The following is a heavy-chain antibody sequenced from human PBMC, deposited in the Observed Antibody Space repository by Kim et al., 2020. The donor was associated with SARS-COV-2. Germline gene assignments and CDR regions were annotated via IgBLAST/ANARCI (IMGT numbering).Heavy chain of an antibody. Sequence: SVKVSCKASGGTFSSYAISWVRQAPGQGLEWMGGIIPIFGTANYAQKFQGRVTITADESTSTAYMELSSLRSEDTAVYYCARRGYSYGYGASELDYWGQGTLVTVSS. J-gene: IGHJ4*02. CDR1: GGTFSSYA. D-gene: IGHD5-18*01. V-gene: IGHV1-69*13. CDR3: ARRGYSYGYGASELDY. CDR2: IIPIFGTA.